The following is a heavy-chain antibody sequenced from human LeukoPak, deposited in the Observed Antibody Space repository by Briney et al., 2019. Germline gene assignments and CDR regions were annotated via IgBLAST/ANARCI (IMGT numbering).Heavy chain of an antibody. J-gene: IGHJ3*02. V-gene: IGHV3-23*01. CDR3: AAEGEVTPGYDAFDI. Sequence: PGGSLRLSCAASGLTFSSYAMSWVRQAPGKGLEWVSAISGSGGSTYYADSVKGRFTISRDNSKNTLYLQMNSLRAEDTAVYYCAAEGEVTPGYDAFDIWGQGTMVTVSS. D-gene: IGHD4-23*01. CDR1: GLTFSSYA. CDR2: ISGSGGST.